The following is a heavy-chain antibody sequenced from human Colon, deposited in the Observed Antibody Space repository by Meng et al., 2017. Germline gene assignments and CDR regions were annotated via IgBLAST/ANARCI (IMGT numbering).Heavy chain of an antibody. Sequence: QVHLWRSGSEVRKPGVSMKFPCNAAVYICINVGISWVRQAPGQGLEWIGCVSLYNGVTNYAQKFRCRDTMTADTSTATAYMELRSLTSDDTAVYYCARTPFASSAGTIGNWFDPWGQGTLVTVSS. CDR1: VYICINVG. D-gene: IGHD6-13*01. J-gene: IGHJ5*02. CDR2: VSLYNGVT. CDR3: ARTPFASSAGTIGNWFDP. V-gene: IGHV1-18*01.